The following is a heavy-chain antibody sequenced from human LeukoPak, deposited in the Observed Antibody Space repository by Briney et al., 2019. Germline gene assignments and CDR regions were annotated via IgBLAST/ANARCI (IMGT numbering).Heavy chain of an antibody. J-gene: IGHJ4*02. D-gene: IGHD3-9*01. CDR3: TRDLTTSGPIGI. V-gene: IGHV1-2*06. CDR2: IDPNSGGT. Sequence: ASVKVSCKASGYTFTDYAMHWVRQAPGQGLEWMGRIDPNSGGTHYPQKFQGRVTVTRDTSITTAYMELSRLTSDDTAIYFCTRDLTTSGPIGIWGQGTLVTV. CDR1: GYTFTDYA.